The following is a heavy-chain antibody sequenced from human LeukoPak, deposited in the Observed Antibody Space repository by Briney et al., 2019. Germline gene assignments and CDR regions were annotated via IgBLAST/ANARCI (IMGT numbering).Heavy chain of an antibody. CDR2: IRQDGNEK. V-gene: IGHV3-7*01. Sequence: GGSLRLSCAGAEFTLSNYWMSWVRQAPGKGLEWVANIRQDGNEKYYVDSVKGRFTISRDNAKNSLYLQMNSLRDEDTAVYYCARDDPSGYYFDYWGQGTLVTVSS. J-gene: IGHJ4*02. D-gene: IGHD3-22*01. CDR3: ARDDPSGYYFDY. CDR1: EFTLSNYW.